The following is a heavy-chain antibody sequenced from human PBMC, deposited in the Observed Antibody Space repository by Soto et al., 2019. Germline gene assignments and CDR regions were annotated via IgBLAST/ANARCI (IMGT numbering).Heavy chain of an antibody. D-gene: IGHD3-22*01. Sequence: EVQLVESGGGLVKPGGSLRLSCAASGFTFSSYSMNWVRQAPGKGLEWVSSISSSSSYIYYADSVKGRFTISRDNAKNSLYLQMNSLRAEDTAVYYCARAFDSSGYYPTEFDYWGQGTLVTVSS. CDR3: ARAFDSSGYYPTEFDY. CDR1: GFTFSSYS. J-gene: IGHJ4*02. CDR2: ISSSSSYI. V-gene: IGHV3-21*01.